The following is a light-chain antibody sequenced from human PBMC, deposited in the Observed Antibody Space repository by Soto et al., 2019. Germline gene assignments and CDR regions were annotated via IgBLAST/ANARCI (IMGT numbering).Light chain of an antibody. J-gene: IGKJ2*01. Sequence: DIQMTQSPSTLSASVGERVTITCRASQSISSWLAWYQQKPGKAPKLLIYDASSLESGVPSRFSGSGSGTEFTLTISSLQPYDFATYYCQQYNSYSTFGQGTKLEIK. CDR2: DAS. CDR3: QQYNSYST. V-gene: IGKV1-5*01. CDR1: QSISSW.